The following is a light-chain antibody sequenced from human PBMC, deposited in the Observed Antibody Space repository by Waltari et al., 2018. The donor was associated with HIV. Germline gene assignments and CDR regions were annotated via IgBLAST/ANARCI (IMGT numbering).Light chain of an antibody. J-gene: IGKJ2*01. CDR2: AAS. CDR1: QSLLRRNGYNY. Sequence: DIVMTQSPLSLPVTPGEPASISCRSSQSLLRRNGYNYLDWYLQKPGQSPQLLIYAASSLQLGVPPRFNGTVSGRDFTLTIKSLQPEDSATYFCQQAYTFPHTFGQGTKLEIK. CDR3: QQAYTFPHT. V-gene: IGKV2-28*01.